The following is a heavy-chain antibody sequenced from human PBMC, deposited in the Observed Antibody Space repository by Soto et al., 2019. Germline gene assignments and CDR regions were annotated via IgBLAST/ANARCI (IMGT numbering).Heavy chain of an antibody. J-gene: IGHJ4*02. V-gene: IGHV3-30*18. D-gene: IGHD3-22*01. Sequence: LRLSCSASGFTFSIYGMHWVRQAPGKWLEWVAVISYDGSNKYYADSVKGRFTISRDNSKNTLYLQMNSLRAEDTAVYYCAKESYYYDRSGYYYFEYWGQGTLVNVS. CDR2: ISYDGSNK. CDR3: AKESYYYDRSGYYYFEY. CDR1: GFTFSIYG.